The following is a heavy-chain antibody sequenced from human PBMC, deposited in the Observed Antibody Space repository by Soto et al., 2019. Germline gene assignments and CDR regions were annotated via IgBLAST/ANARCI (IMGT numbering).Heavy chain of an antibody. CDR3: ARHWDWGSLGY. CDR1: GGSISSDY. CDR2: IYYSGSI. Sequence: SETLSLTCTVSGGSISSDYWSWIRQPPGKGLEWIGYIYYSGSINYNPSLESRVAISVDTSKNQFSLKLTSVTAADTAVHYCARHWDWGSLGYWGQGTLVTVSS. V-gene: IGHV4-59*08. J-gene: IGHJ4*02. D-gene: IGHD3-16*01.